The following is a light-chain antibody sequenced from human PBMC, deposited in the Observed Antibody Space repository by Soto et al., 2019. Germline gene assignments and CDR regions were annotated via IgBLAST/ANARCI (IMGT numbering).Light chain of an antibody. CDR3: CSFAGL. CDR2: DVT. Sequence: QSALTQPRSVSGSPGQSVTISCTGTTSDIGAYNYVSWYQQHPGKAPKLIIYDVTKRPSGVPDRFSGSKSGNTASLTISGLQAEDEADYYCCSFAGLFGGGTKLTVL. V-gene: IGLV2-11*01. J-gene: IGLJ2*01. CDR1: TSDIGAYNY.